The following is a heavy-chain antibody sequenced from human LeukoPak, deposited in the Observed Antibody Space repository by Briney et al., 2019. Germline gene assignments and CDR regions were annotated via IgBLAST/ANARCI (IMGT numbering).Heavy chain of an antibody. CDR2: TYYGGST. J-gene: IGHJ5*02. V-gene: IGHV4-59*01. CDR1: GGPISHYY. CDR3: ARGPSVTSIGGP. Sequence: SETLSLTCTVSGGPISHYYWSWIRQPPAKGLEWIGYTYYGGSTKFNPSLKRQVAISVDTSKKQFSLNLTSVTAADTAVYYCARGPSVTSIGGPWGQGTLVTVSA. D-gene: IGHD4-17*01.